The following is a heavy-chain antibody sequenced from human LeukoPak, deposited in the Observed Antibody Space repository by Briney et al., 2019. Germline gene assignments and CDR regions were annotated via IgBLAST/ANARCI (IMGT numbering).Heavy chain of an antibody. CDR3: ARGTPLVVLHYYGLDV. CDR1: GFTFSNHG. V-gene: IGHV3-33*01. D-gene: IGHD2-15*01. Sequence: GGSLRLSCAASGFTFSNHGMHWVRQASGRGLEWVAGLWYDGSNKNYAESVKGRFTISRDNSKNTVYLQMDSPRVEDTAMYYCARGTPLVVLHYYGLDVWGQGTTVTVSS. CDR2: LWYDGSNK. J-gene: IGHJ6*02.